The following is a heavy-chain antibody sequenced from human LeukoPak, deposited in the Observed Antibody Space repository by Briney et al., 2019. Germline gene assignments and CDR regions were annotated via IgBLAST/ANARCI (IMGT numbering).Heavy chain of an antibody. CDR2: IYYSGNT. Sequence: SETLSLTCTVSGGSISSYYWSWIRQPPGKGLEWIGYIYYSGNTNYNPSLKSRVTISVDTPKNQFSLKLSSVTAADTAVYYCARDSYYDFWSGYDNWGQGTLVTVSS. J-gene: IGHJ4*02. CDR3: ARDSYYDFWSGYDN. CDR1: GGSISSYY. V-gene: IGHV4-59*01. D-gene: IGHD3-3*01.